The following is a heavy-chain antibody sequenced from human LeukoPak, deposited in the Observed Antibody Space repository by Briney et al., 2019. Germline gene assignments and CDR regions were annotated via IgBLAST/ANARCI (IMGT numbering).Heavy chain of an antibody. CDR2: INPNSGDT. CDR1: GYTFTDYY. CDR3: ARANFLYCSSTTCLFDY. V-gene: IGHV1-2*02. D-gene: IGHD2-2*01. Sequence: GASLKVSCKASGYTFTDYYLHWVRQAPGQGFEWMGWINPNSGDTNYAQKLQGRVTMTRDTSISTAHMEMSRLRSDDTAVYYCARANFLYCSSTTCLFDYWGQGTLVTVSS. J-gene: IGHJ4*02.